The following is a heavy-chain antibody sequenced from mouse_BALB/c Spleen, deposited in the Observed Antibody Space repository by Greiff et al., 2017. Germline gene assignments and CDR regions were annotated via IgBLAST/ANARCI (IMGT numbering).Heavy chain of an antibody. CDR3: ARENRYEAMDY. CDR1: GFTFSDYY. J-gene: IGHJ4*01. V-gene: IGHV5-4*02. CDR2: ISDGGSYT. Sequence: EVQLVESGGGLVKPGGSLKLSCAASGFTFSDYYMYWVRQTPEKRLEWVATISDGGSYTYYPDSVKGRFTISRDNAKNNLYLQMSSLKSEDTAMYYCARENRYEAMDYWGQGTSVTVSS. D-gene: IGHD2-14*01.